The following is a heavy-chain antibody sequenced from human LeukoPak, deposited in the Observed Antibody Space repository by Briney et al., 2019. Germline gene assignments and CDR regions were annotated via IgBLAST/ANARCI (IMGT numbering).Heavy chain of an antibody. J-gene: IGHJ4*02. CDR1: GFTFSSYA. Sequence: PGGSLRLSCAASGFTFSSYAMHWVRQAPGKGLEWVAVISYDASNKYYADSVKGRFTISRDNSKNTLYLQMNSLRAEDTAVYYCARVMTLWFGPVSENDYWGQGTLVTVSS. V-gene: IGHV3-30-3*01. D-gene: IGHD3-10*01. CDR2: ISYDASNK. CDR3: ARVMTLWFGPVSENDY.